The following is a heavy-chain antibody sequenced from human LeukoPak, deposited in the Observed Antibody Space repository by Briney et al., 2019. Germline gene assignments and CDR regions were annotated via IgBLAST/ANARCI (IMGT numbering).Heavy chain of an antibody. Sequence: SGTLSLTCAVSGGSISSGSYYWSWIRQPAGKGLEWIGRIYTSGSTNYNPSLKSRVTISVDTSKNQFSLKLSSVTAADTAVYYCARVGWELLDLWGQGTLVTVSS. J-gene: IGHJ5*02. V-gene: IGHV4-61*02. CDR1: GGSISSGSYY. D-gene: IGHD1-26*01. CDR3: ARVGWELLDL. CDR2: IYTSGST.